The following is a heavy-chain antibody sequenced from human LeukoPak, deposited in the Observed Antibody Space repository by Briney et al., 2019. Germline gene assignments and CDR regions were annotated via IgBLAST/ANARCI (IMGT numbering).Heavy chain of an antibody. D-gene: IGHD4-23*01. CDR2: IIPIFGTA. Sequence: ASVKVSCKASGGTFSSYAISWVRQAPGQGLEWMGGIIPIFGTANYAQKFQGRATITTDESTSTAYMELSSLRSEDTAVYYCATVVTRTNYFDYWGQGTLVTVSS. J-gene: IGHJ4*02. V-gene: IGHV1-69*05. CDR3: ATVVTRTNYFDY. CDR1: GGTFSSYA.